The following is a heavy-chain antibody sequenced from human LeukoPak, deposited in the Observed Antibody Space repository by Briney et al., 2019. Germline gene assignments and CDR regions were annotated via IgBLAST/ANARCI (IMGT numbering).Heavy chain of an antibody. CDR2: ISTYNGDT. CDR1: GYTFKNYG. J-gene: IGHJ5*01. Sequence: ASVKVSCKASGYTFKNYGISWVRQAPGQELEWMGWISTYNGDTKHAQKVQGRLTLTADASTSTAYMELRGLRSDDTAVYYCARDPSNTSGWYTWFDFWGQGTLVTVSS. D-gene: IGHD6-19*01. CDR3: ARDPSNTSGWYTWFDF. V-gene: IGHV1-18*04.